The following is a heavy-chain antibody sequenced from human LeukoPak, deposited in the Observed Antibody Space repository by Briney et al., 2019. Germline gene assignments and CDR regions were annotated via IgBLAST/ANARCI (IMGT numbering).Heavy chain of an antibody. Sequence: PGGSLRLSCAASGFTFSSYSMNWVRQAPGKGLEWVSSISSSSSYIYYADSVKGRFTISRDNAKNSLYLQMNSLRAEDTAVYYWAKEPSGGPTSHYMDVWGKGTMVTVSS. J-gene: IGHJ6*03. D-gene: IGHD6-25*01. V-gene: IGHV3-21*01. CDR1: GFTFSSYS. CDR2: ISSSSSYI. CDR3: AKEPSGGPTSHYMDV.